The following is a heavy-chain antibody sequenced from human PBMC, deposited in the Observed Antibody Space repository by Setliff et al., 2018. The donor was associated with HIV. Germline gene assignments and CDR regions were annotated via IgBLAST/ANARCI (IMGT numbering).Heavy chain of an antibody. Sequence: LSLTCAVSGSSISNAYYWGWIRQPPGKGLEWIGSIYHSGSTYYNPSLKSRVTISVDTSKNQFSLKLSSVTAADTAVYSCARRQSYYDILNGPAFDALDIWGQGTKVTVSS. J-gene: IGHJ3*02. CDR3: ARRQSYYDILNGPAFDALDI. D-gene: IGHD3-9*01. CDR2: IYHSGST. V-gene: IGHV4-38-2*01. CDR1: GSSISNAYY.